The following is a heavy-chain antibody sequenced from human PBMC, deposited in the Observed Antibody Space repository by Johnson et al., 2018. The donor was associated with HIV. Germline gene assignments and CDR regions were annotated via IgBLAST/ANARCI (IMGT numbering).Heavy chain of an antibody. CDR2: TNSDGTTT. V-gene: IGHV3-74*02. J-gene: IGHJ3*02. CDR3: ARVMVQGDAFDI. CDR1: AFTFSTYD. D-gene: IGHD3-10*01. Sequence: VQLVESGGGLVQPGGSLRLSCAASAFTFSTYDMHWVRQAPGKGLVWVSRTNSDGTTTNYADSVKGRFAISRDNAKNSLYLQMNSLRAEDTAVYYCARVMVQGDAFDIWGQGTMVTVSS.